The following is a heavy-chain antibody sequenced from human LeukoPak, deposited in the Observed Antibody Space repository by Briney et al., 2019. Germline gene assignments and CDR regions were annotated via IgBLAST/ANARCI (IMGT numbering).Heavy chain of an antibody. Sequence: GGSLRLSRAASGFSFSDYHMSWVRQAPGKGLEWLSYIPPSETALYYTDSVKGRFTISRDNAKNSLYLQMNSLRAEDTAVYYCARDVGELLGHDYWGQGTLVTVSS. CDR2: IPPSETAL. V-gene: IGHV3-11*04. CDR3: ARDVGELLGHDY. D-gene: IGHD1-26*01. CDR1: GFSFSDYH. J-gene: IGHJ4*02.